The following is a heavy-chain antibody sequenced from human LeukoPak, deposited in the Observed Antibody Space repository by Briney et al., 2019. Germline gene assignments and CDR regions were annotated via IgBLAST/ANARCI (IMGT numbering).Heavy chain of an antibody. V-gene: IGHV4-31*03. J-gene: IGHJ6*02. CDR2: IYYSGST. D-gene: IGHD3-16*01. Sequence: SQTLSLTCTVSGGSISSGGYYWSWIRQHPGKGLEWIGYIYYSGSTYYNPSLKSRVTISVDTSKNQFSLKLSSVTAADTAVYYYARGGGVTTPLIQYGMDVWGQGTTVTVSS. CDR3: ARGGGVTTPLIQYGMDV. CDR1: GGSISSGGYY.